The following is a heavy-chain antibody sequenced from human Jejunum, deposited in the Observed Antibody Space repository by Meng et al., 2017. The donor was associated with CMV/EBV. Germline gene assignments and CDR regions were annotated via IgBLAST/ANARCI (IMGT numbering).Heavy chain of an antibody. CDR1: SSYW. D-gene: IGHD3-3*01. CDR3: ARDQPNYYDPSHSFQY. Sequence: SSYWMRWVSQAPGKGLEWVANIKEDGSERFFVDSVKGRFTISRDDAQNSVYLEMNSLKVEDTGVYYCARDQPNYYDPSHSFQYWGQGNLVTVSS. J-gene: IGHJ1*01. V-gene: IGHV3-7*01. CDR2: IKEDGSER.